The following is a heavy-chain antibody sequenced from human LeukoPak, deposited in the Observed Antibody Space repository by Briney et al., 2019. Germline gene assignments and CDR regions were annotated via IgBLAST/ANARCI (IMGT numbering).Heavy chain of an antibody. CDR3: ARGTMIQGVIDAFDI. D-gene: IGHD3-10*01. CDR1: GYNIREYW. Sequence: GESPKISCEGSGYNIREYWIGWVRQMPGKGLEWVGFIRLSDSDTMYSPSFQGQVTISADKSISIAYLQLNSLRASDTAMYYCARGTMIQGVIDAFDIWGQGTIISVSS. J-gene: IGHJ3*02. V-gene: IGHV5-51*01. CDR2: IRLSDSDT.